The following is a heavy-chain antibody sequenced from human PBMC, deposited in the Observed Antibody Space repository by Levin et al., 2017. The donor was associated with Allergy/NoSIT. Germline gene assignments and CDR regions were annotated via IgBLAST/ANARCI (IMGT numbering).Heavy chain of an antibody. CDR1: GGSISGGGHY. V-gene: IGHV4-31*03. J-gene: IGHJ6*02. CDR3: ARAGIDGDYRYYYAMDV. D-gene: IGHD4-17*01. CDR2: IHYTGSA. Sequence: SETLSLTCTVSGGSISGGGHYWSWIRQHPGRGPEWIGYIHYTGSAHYSPSLQSRAIIFVDSSKNQFSLRVNSVTAADTAVYYCARAGIDGDYRYYYAMDVWGPGTTVTVSS.